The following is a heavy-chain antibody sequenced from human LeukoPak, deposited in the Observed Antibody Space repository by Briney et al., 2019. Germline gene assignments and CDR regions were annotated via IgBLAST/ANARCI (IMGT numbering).Heavy chain of an antibody. D-gene: IGHD3-16*01. CDR1: GFTFGDYA. CDR3: TTRLHMITFP. V-gene: IGHV3-49*04. J-gene: IGHJ4*02. Sequence: GRSLRLSCTSSGFTFGDYAMTWVRQAPGKGLEWVGFIKSKAYGGTTEYAASVKGRFTISRDDSKGIAFLLMNSLKTEDTAVYYCTTRLHMITFPWGQGTLVTVSS. CDR2: IKSKAYGGTT.